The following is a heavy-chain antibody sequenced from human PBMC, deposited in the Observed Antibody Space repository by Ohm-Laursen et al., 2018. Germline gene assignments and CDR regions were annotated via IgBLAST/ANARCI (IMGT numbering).Heavy chain of an antibody. CDR3: ARDKPTIFGVVTPKNY. V-gene: IGHV1-69*05. CDR1: GGTFSSYA. J-gene: IGHJ4*02. Sequence: SSVKVSCKASGGTFSSYAISWVRQAPGQGLEWMGGIIPIFGTANYAQNLQGRVTMTTDTSTSTAYMELRSLRSDDTAVYYCARDKPTIFGVVTPKNYWGQGTLVTVSS. D-gene: IGHD3-3*01. CDR2: IIPIFGTA.